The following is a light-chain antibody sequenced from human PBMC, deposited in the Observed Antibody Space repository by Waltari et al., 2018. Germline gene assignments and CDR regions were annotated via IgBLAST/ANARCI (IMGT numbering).Light chain of an antibody. V-gene: IGLV4-69*01. CDR1: SGHRRYA. CDR3: QAWGTGIVV. CDR2: VNSDGSH. Sequence: QLVLTQSPSASASLGASVKLTCTLRSGHRRYAIAWHQQKPEKGPRYLMKVNSDGSHNKGDGIPDRFSGSSSGTERYLTISSLQSEDEADYFCQAWGTGIVVFGGGTKLTVL. J-gene: IGLJ2*01.